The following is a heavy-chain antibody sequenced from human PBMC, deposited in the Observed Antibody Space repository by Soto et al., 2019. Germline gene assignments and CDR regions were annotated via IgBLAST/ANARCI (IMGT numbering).Heavy chain of an antibody. CDR3: AKGGRDDYSNPTYYYGMDV. J-gene: IGHJ6*02. CDR1: GLTFSIYS. V-gene: IGHV3-30*18. CDR2: ITYEGSNI. Sequence: GGSLRLSCASSGLTFSIYSMNWVRQAPGKGLEWVSYITYEGSNIYYADSVKGRFTISGDNSKNTLYLQMNSLRAEDTAVYYCAKGGRDDYSNPTYYYGMDVWGQGTTVTVS. D-gene: IGHD4-4*01.